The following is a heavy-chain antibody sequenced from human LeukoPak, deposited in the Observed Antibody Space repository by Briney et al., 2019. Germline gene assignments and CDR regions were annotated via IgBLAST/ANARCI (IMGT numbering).Heavy chain of an antibody. CDR1: GFTFSSYS. D-gene: IGHD5-12*01. J-gene: IGHJ4*02. V-gene: IGHV3-48*01. Sequence: GGSLRLSCAASGFTFSSYSMNWVRQAPGKGLEWVSYISSSSSTIYCADSVKGRFTISRDNAENSLYLQMNSLRAEDTAVYYCAGGATIPYWGQGTLVTVSS. CDR3: AGGATIPY. CDR2: ISSSSSTI.